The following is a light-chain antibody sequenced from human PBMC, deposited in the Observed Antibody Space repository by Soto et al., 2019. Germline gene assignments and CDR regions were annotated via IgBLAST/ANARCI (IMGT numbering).Light chain of an antibody. CDR2: DSS. Sequence: DIQLTQSPSFLSASVEDRVTISCRASYDISSSLAWYQQEPGKPPKLLIYDSSTLQTGVPSRFTGSGSGRKFTLTISGLQFGDFATYYCQQYGDLPLTFGGRTKVESK. CDR3: QQYGDLPLT. J-gene: IGKJ4*01. CDR1: YDISSS. V-gene: IGKV1-9*01.